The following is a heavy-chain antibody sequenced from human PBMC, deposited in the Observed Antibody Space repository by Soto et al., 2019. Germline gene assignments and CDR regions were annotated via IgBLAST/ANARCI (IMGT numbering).Heavy chain of an antibody. Sequence: GASVKVSCKASGGTFSSYAISWVRQAPGQGLEWMGGIIPIFGTANYAQKFQGRVTITADESTSTAYMEPSSLRSEDTAVYYCARSRRPQTTVTTSDYWGQGTLVTVSS. CDR2: IIPIFGTA. CDR3: ARSRRPQTTVTTSDY. D-gene: IGHD4-17*01. CDR1: GGTFSSYA. V-gene: IGHV1-69*13. J-gene: IGHJ4*02.